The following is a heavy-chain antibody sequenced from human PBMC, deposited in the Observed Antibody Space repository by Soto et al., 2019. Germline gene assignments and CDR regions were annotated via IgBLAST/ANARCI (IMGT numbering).Heavy chain of an antibody. D-gene: IGHD6-13*01. CDR2: ISGSGGST. V-gene: IGHV3-23*01. CDR3: AKATGLYSSSMGMAFDI. J-gene: IGHJ3*02. CDR1: GFTFSSYA. Sequence: GGSLRLSCAASGFTFSSYAMSWVRQAPGKGLEWVSVISGSGGSTYYADSVKGRFTISRDNSKNTLYLQMNSLRAEDTAVYYCAKATGLYSSSMGMAFDIWGQGTMVTVSS.